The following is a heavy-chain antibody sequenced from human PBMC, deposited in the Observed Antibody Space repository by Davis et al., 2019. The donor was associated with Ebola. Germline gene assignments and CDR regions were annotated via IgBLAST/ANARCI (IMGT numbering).Heavy chain of an antibody. Sequence: PSETLSLTCTVSGGSISSYNWSWIRQPPGKGLEWIGYIYSSGSTYYNPSLKSRVTISVDTSKNQFSLKLSSVTAADTAVYYCARVPHDYGDYKGDYWGQGTLVTVSS. J-gene: IGHJ4*02. D-gene: IGHD4-17*01. V-gene: IGHV4-4*09. CDR3: ARVPHDYGDYKGDY. CDR1: GGSISSYN. CDR2: IYSSGST.